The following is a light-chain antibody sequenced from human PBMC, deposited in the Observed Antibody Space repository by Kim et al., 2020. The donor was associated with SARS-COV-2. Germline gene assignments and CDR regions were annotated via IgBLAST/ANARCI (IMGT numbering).Light chain of an antibody. V-gene: IGLV3-21*01. CDR2: YDS. J-gene: IGLJ1*01. CDR3: QVWDTDTDDYV. Sequence: PGQTARITCGGNNIGVQSVLWYQQKPGQAPVLVIYYDSDRPSGIPERFSGSKAATTATLTISRVEAGDEADYYCQVWDTDTDDYVFGTGTKVTVL. CDR1: NIGVQS.